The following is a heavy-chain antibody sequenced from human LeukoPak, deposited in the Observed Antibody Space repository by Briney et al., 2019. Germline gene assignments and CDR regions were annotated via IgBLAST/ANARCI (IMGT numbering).Heavy chain of an antibody. V-gene: IGHV3-7*01. D-gene: IGHD2-15*01. CDR3: ARDIEGFAFDI. CDR2: IKQDGSEK. Sequence: GGSLRLSCAASGFTFSSYWMSWVRQAPGKGLEWVANIKQDGSEKYYVDSVKGRFTISRDNAKNSLYLQMDSLRAEDTAVYYCARDIEGFAFDIWGQGTMVTVSS. CDR1: GFTFSSYW. J-gene: IGHJ3*02.